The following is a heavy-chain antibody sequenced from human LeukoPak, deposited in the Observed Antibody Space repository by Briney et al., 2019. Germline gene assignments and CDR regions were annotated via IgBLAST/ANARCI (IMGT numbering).Heavy chain of an antibody. CDR1: GGSISSYY. CDR2: IYYSGST. V-gene: IGHV4-59*01. Sequence: KPSETLSLTCTVSGGSISSYYWSWIRQPPGKGLEWIGYIYYSGSTNYNPSLKSRVTISVDTSKNQFSLKLSSVTAADTAVYYCARAYATGRSDYWGQGTLVTVSS. CDR3: ARAYATGRSDY. J-gene: IGHJ4*02. D-gene: IGHD2-2*01.